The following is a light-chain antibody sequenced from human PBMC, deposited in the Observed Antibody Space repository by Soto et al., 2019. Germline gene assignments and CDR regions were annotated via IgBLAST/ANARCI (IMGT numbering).Light chain of an antibody. V-gene: IGLV1-44*01. CDR2: NNN. CDR1: SSNIGSNT. Sequence: QSVLTQPPSASGTPGQGVTISCSGSSSNIGSNTVNWYQQLPGTAPKLLIYNNNQRPSGVPDRFSGSKSGTSASLAISGLQSEDEADYYCAAWDDSLNGSYVFGPGTKVTVL. CDR3: AAWDDSLNGSYV. J-gene: IGLJ1*01.